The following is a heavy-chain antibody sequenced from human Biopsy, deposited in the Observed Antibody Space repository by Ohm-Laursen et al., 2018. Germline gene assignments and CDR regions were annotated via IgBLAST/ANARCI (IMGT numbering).Heavy chain of an antibody. V-gene: IGHV4-59*01. D-gene: IGHD3-22*01. CDR1: GDSISSYY. J-gene: IGHJ2*01. CDR3: ARDRGYYSDRTVPGYFDL. Sequence: SETLSLTCTVSGDSISSYYWSWIRQPPGKGLQWIGYVYYTGSTDYNPSLQSRVTISVDTPKNHFSLRLRSVTPADTAIYYCARDRGYYSDRTVPGYFDLRGRGTLVTVSS. CDR2: VYYTGST.